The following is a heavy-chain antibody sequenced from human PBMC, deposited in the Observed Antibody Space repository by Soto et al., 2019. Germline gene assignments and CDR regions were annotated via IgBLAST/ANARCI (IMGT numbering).Heavy chain of an antibody. CDR1: GGSISSSRYY. V-gene: IGHV4-39*01. CDR2: IYYSGST. J-gene: IGHJ4*02. Sequence: QLQLQESGPGLVKPSETLSLTCTVSGGSISSSRYYWGWIRQPPGKGLEWIGSIYYSGSTYYNPALKSRGTRSVDTSKNQFSLKLSSVNAADTAVYYCARPSTVTNFGQGNFDYWGQGTLVTVSS. D-gene: IGHD4-17*01. CDR3: ARPSTVTNFGQGNFDY.